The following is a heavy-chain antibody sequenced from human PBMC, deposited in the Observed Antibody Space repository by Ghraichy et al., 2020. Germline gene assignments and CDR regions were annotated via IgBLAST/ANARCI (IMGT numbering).Heavy chain of an antibody. J-gene: IGHJ6*02. Sequence: GSLNISCAASGFTFSSFAMHWVRQAPGKGLAWVALISYDGSNKFYADSVKGRFTISRDNSKNILYLQMNSLRTDDTAVYYCAKDLDVWGQGTTVTVSS. V-gene: IGHV3-30-3*01. CDR2: ISYDGSNK. CDR3: AKDLDV. CDR1: GFTFSSFA.